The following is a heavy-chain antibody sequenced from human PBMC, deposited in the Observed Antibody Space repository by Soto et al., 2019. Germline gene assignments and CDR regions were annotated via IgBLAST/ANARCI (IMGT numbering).Heavy chain of an antibody. Sequence: SVKVSCKASGGTFSSYAISWVRQAPGQGLEWMGGIIPIFGTANYAQKFQGRVTITADESTSTAYMELSSLRSEDTAVYYCARHSSSSGYYYYGMDVWGQGSTVTVSS. D-gene: IGHD6-6*01. V-gene: IGHV1-69*13. J-gene: IGHJ6*02. CDR3: ARHSSSSGYYYYGMDV. CDR1: GGTFSSYA. CDR2: IIPIFGTA.